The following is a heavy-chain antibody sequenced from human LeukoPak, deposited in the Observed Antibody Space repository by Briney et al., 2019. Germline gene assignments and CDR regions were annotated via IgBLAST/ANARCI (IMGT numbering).Heavy chain of an antibody. CDR2: IYYSGST. J-gene: IGHJ4*02. CDR3: ARGGEPTDY. D-gene: IGHD1-14*01. Sequence: SETLSLTCTVSGGSISSGDYYWSWIRQPPGQGLEWIGYIYYSGSTYYNPYLKSRVTISVDTSKNQFSLKLSSVTAADTAVYYCARGGEPTDYWGQGTLVTVSS. V-gene: IGHV4-30-4*01. CDR1: GGSISSGDYY.